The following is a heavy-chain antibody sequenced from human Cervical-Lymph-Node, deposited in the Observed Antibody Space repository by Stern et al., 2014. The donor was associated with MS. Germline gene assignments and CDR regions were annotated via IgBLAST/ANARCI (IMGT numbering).Heavy chain of an antibody. V-gene: IGHV3-53*01. J-gene: IGHJ4*02. Sequence: EVQLVASGGGVIQPGGSLRLSCTASGFTVSRDYMTWVRQAPGKGLEWVSLITNVGNTFYTDSVKVRFTISRDDSKNTVYLHMTSLRAEDTAMYYCARDTSSPERSDWWGQGTLVTVSS. D-gene: IGHD1-1*01. CDR3: ARDTSSPERSDW. CDR2: ITNVGNT. CDR1: GFTVSRDY.